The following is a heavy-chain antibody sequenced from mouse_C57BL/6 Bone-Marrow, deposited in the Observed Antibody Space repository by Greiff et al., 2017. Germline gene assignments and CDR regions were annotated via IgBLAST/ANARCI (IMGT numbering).Heavy chain of an antibody. Sequence: EVKLVESGGDLVKPGGSLKLSCAASGFTFSSYGMSWVRQTPDKRLEWVATISSGGSYTYYPDSVKGRFTISRDNAKNTLYLQMSSLKSEDTAMYYCATLYGGGDYWGQGTTLTVSS. V-gene: IGHV5-6*01. CDR1: GFTFSSYG. J-gene: IGHJ2*01. CDR3: ATLYGGGDY. D-gene: IGHD1-2*01. CDR2: ISSGGSYT.